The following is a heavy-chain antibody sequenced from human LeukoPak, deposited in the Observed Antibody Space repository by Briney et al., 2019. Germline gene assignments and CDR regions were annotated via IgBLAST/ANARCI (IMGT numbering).Heavy chain of an antibody. Sequence: PSETLSLTCTVSGGSISSYYWSWIRQPAGKGLEWIGRIYTSGSTNYNPSLKSRVTMSVDTSKNQFSLKLSSVTAADTAVYYCARGVTYYDFWSGYYRINWLDPWGQGTLVTVSS. CDR3: ARGVTYYDFWSGYYRINWLDP. D-gene: IGHD3-3*01. CDR1: GGSISSYY. J-gene: IGHJ5*02. CDR2: IYTSGST. V-gene: IGHV4-4*07.